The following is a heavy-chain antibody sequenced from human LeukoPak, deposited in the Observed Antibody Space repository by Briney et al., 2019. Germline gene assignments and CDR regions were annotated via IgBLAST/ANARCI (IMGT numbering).Heavy chain of an antibody. CDR1: GGSISTYY. D-gene: IGHD1-26*01. CDR3: ARHGTSSYYYYAMDV. J-gene: IGHJ6*02. CDR2: IYYSGST. V-gene: IGHV4-59*08. Sequence: SETLSLTCTVSGGSISTYYWSWIRQSPGKGLEWIGYIYYSGSTTYDPSLKSRVTISVDTSKNQFSLKLSSVTAADTAVYYCARHGTSSYYYYAMDVWGQGTTVTVSS.